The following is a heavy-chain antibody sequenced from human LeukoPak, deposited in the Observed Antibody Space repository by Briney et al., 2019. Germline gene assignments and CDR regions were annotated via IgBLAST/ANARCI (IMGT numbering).Heavy chain of an antibody. Sequence: SETLSLTCTVYGGSISGYFWSWIRQPPGKELEFIGYIHYTGSTNYKPSLKSRVIMSVDTSTNQLSLMLRSVTAADTAVYYCAGFATETVHNWLDSWGQGTLVTVSA. CDR2: IHYTGST. CDR1: GGSISGYF. J-gene: IGHJ5*01. V-gene: IGHV4-59*01. D-gene: IGHD3-10*01. CDR3: AGFATETVHNWLDS.